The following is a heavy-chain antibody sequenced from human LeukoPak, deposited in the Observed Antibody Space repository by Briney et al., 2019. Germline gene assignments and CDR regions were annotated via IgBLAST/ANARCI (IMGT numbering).Heavy chain of an antibody. V-gene: IGHV3-7*03. J-gene: IGHJ1*01. Sequence: PGGSLRLSCAASGFTFSSYWMSWVRQAPGKGLEWVANIKQDGSEKYYVDSVKGRFTISRDNAKNSLYLQMNSLRAEDTAVYYCATSKGLIAPAGTGHFQHWGQGTLVTVSS. CDR1: GFTFSSYW. CDR2: IKQDGSEK. D-gene: IGHD6-13*01. CDR3: ATSKGLIAPAGTGHFQH.